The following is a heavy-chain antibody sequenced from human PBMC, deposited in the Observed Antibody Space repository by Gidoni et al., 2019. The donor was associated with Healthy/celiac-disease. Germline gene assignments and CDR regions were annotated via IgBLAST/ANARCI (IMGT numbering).Heavy chain of an antibody. D-gene: IGHD3-22*01. CDR1: GGSISSSSYY. V-gene: IGHV4-39*01. J-gene: IGHJ4*02. CDR2: IYYSGST. CDR3: ARQAVYDSSGSQVGALDY. Sequence: QLQLQESGPGLVKPSETLSLTCTVSGGSISSSSYYWGWIRQPPGKGLEWIGSIYYSGSTYYNPSLKSRVTISVDTSKNQFSLKLSSVTAADTAVYYCARQAVYDSSGSQVGALDYWGQGTLVTVSS.